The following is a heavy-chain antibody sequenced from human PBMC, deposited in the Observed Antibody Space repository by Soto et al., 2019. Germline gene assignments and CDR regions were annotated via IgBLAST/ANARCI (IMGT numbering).Heavy chain of an antibody. Sequence: QLQLQESGPGLVKPSETLSLTCTVSGGSISSSSYYWGWISQPPGKGLEWIGSIYYSGSTYYNPSLKSQVTISVDTSKNQFSLKLSSVTAADTAVYYCATHAVHSSGFTDYWGQGTLVTVSS. D-gene: IGHD6-19*01. CDR3: ATHAVHSSGFTDY. CDR1: GGSISSSSYY. CDR2: IYYSGST. V-gene: IGHV4-39*01. J-gene: IGHJ4*02.